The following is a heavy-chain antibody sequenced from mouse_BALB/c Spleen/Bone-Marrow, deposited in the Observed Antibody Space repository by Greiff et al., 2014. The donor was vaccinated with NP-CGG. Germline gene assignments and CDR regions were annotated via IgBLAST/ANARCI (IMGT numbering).Heavy chain of an antibody. J-gene: IGHJ4*01. CDR3: ARDRAYYRYDGYYYAMDY. D-gene: IGHD2-14*01. CDR2: ISDGGSYT. CDR1: GFTFSDYY. Sequence: DVKLVESGGGLVKPGGSLKLSCAASGFTFSDYYMYWVRQTPEKRLEWVAIISDGGSYTYYPDSVKGRFTISRDNTKNNLYLQMSRLKTDDTAMYYCARDRAYYRYDGYYYAMDYWGQGTSVTVSS. V-gene: IGHV5-4*02.